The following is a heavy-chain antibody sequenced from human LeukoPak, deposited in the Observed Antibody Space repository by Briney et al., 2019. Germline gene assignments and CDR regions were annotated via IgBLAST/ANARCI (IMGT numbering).Heavy chain of an antibody. CDR3: AKDSSPFDY. D-gene: IGHD6-6*01. CDR2: ISGGGGGT. J-gene: IGHJ4*02. V-gene: IGHV3-23*01. CDR1: GFTSSSYA. Sequence: GGSLRLSCAASGFTSSSYAMNWVRQAPGKGLEWVSGISGGGGGTYYAESVKGRFTISRDNSKNTLYLQMNSLRAEDTAVYYCAKDSSPFDYWGQGTLVTVSS.